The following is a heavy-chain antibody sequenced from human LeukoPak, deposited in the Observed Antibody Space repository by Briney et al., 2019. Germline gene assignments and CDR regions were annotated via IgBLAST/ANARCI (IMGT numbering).Heavy chain of an antibody. D-gene: IGHD6-25*01. CDR1: GFTFSRYA. Sequence: AVGSLILSWAASGFTFSRYAMGWVRQAPGKGLEWDSSISGSGSNIYYADSVKGRFTISRDNPKKSLYLTMNSLRAEETAVYYCARPFPPLRTSAAGDFWGQGTLVTVSS. J-gene: IGHJ4*02. CDR2: ISGSGSNI. CDR3: ARPFPPLRTSAAGDF. V-gene: IGHV3-23*01.